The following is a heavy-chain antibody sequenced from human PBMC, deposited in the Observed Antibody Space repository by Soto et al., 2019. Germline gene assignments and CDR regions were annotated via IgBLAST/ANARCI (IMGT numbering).Heavy chain of an antibody. D-gene: IGHD3-10*01. Sequence: GGSLRLSCTASGFTFNSYTMHWVRQAPGKGLEWVAVISYDGSNKYYADSVKGRFALSRVNSKNTLYLQMNSLRAEDTAVYYCSRGKVGVWFVWFAPWGQGTLVPVSS. J-gene: IGHJ5*02. V-gene: IGHV3-30*09. CDR3: SRGKVGVWFVWFAP. CDR2: ISYDGSNK. CDR1: GFTFNSYT.